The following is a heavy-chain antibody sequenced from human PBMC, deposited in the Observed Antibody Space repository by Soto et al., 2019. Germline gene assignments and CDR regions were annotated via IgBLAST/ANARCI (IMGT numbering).Heavy chain of an antibody. CDR2: IHYTGST. CDR1: GGSMRRYY. Sequence: SETLSLTCTVSGGSMRRYYWTWIRQPPGKGLEWIGNIHYTGSTNYNPSLKSRVTILLGTSTSQFSLKVSSVTAADTAVYYCARDLTISSTDGPLDPWGHGTLVTVSS. J-gene: IGHJ5*02. V-gene: IGHV4-59*01. CDR3: ARDLTISSTDGPLDP. D-gene: IGHD1-1*01.